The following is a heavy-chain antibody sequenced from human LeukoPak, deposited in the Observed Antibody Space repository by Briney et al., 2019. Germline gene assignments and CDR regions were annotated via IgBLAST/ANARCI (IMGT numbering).Heavy chain of an antibody. Sequence: GGSLRLSCAASGFTFSSYWMSWVRQAPGKGLEWVANIKPDGSDKYYVDSVKGRFTISRDNAKNSLYLQMNSLRAEDTAVYYCAKKGRGSSWLTGFDSWGQGTLVTVSS. CDR1: GFTFSSYW. D-gene: IGHD6-13*01. J-gene: IGHJ4*02. CDR3: AKKGRGSSWLTGFDS. V-gene: IGHV3-7*01. CDR2: IKPDGSDK.